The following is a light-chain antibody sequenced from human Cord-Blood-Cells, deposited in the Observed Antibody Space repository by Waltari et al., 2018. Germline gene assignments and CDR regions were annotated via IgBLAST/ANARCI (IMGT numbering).Light chain of an antibody. V-gene: IGKV1-39*01. CDR2: AAS. Sequence: DIQMTQSPSSLSASVGDRVTITCLASQSISSYLNWYQQKPGKAPKLLIYAASSLQSVVPSRFSGSGSGTDFTLTISSLQPEDFATYYCQQSYSTPPFTFGPGTKVDIK. J-gene: IGKJ3*01. CDR3: QQSYSTPPFT. CDR1: QSISSY.